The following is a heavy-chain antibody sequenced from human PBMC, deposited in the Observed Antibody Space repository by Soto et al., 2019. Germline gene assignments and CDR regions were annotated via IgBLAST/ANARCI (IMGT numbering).Heavy chain of an antibody. CDR1: GGSISSNIYY. Sequence: SETLSLTCTVSGGSISSNIYYWGWIRQPPGKGLEWIGNIHYSGSTYYDSSLQSRVTMTTDTSTSTAYMELRSLRSDDTAVYYCSRDRSTGDYWGQGTLVTVSS. V-gene: IGHV4-39*02. CDR2: IHYSGST. CDR3: SRDRSTGDY. J-gene: IGHJ4*02.